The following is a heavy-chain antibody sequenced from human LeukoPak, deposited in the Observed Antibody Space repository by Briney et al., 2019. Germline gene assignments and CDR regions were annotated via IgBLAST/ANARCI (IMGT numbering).Heavy chain of an antibody. D-gene: IGHD1-7*01. CDR2: ISASNGNA. V-gene: IGHV1-18*01. CDR1: GYTFTRYG. CDR3: ARDHSNWNYAPDF. J-gene: IGHJ4*02. Sequence: ASVKVSCKASGYTFTRYGISWVRQAPGQGLQWLGWISASNGNANYAQKFRDRVTMSTDTSTGTAYLDVRSLTSDDTAVYYCARDHSNWNYAPDFWGQGTLVIVSS.